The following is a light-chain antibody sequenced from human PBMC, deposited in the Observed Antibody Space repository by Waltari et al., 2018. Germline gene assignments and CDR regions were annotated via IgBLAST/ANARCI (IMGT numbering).Light chain of an antibody. V-gene: IGKV1-9*01. CDR1: QDLNTY. Sequence: DLQLTQSPSFLSASVGDRVTITCRVSQDLNTYLAWYQLRPGNAPKLLIFLASELQSGVPSRFSGSGSGTEFTLTISGLQPDDFATYYCQQLNFYPLTFGGGTRVEIK. CDR3: QQLNFYPLT. J-gene: IGKJ4*01. CDR2: LAS.